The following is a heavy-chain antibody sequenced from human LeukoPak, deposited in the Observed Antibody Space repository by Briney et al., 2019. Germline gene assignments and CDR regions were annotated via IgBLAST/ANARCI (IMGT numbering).Heavy chain of an antibody. J-gene: IGHJ4*02. CDR2: TYYSGST. CDR1: GGSISSYY. D-gene: IGHD6-13*01. CDR3: ARSIAAASWSDRWFDY. V-gene: IGHV4-59*12. Sequence: SETLSLTCTVSGGSISSYYWSWIRQPPGKGLEWIGYTYYSGSTYNNPSLKSRVTISVDTSKDQFSLKLSSVTAADTAVYYCARSIAAASWSDRWFDYWGQGTLVTVSS.